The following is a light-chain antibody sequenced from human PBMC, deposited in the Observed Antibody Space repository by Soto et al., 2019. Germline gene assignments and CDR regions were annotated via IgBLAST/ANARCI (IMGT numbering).Light chain of an antibody. CDR1: QSISNW. J-gene: IGKJ1*01. V-gene: IGKV1-5*01. CDR3: QQSYSTLWT. Sequence: DIHMTQSPSTLPASVGDRVTITCRASQSISNWLAWYQQKPGKAPNLLIYDASSLQSGVPSRFSGSGFGTEFTLTISSLQPEDFATYYCQQSYSTLWTFSQGTKVDIK. CDR2: DAS.